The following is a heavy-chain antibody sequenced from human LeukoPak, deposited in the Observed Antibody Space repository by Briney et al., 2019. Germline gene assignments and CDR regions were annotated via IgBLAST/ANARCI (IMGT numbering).Heavy chain of an antibody. CDR1: GFTFSSYF. CDR3: AKGALITIFGVVPDY. Sequence: GGSLRLSCAASGFTFSSYFMTWVRQAPGKGLEWVSAISGSGDDTYYADSVKGRFTISRDNSKNTLYVQINSLRAEDTAVYYCAKGALITIFGVVPDYWGQGTLVTVSS. CDR2: ISGSGDDT. J-gene: IGHJ4*02. D-gene: IGHD3-3*01. V-gene: IGHV3-23*01.